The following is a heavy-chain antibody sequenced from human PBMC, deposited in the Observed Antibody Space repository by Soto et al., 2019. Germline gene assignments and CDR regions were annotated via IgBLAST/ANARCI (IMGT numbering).Heavy chain of an antibody. V-gene: IGHV4-34*01. CDR3: ARLPRGYNYGMDV. Sequence: SFSDYYWNWIRQPPGKGLEWIGEINHSRSTNYNPSLKSRVTISVDRSKNQFSLKLSSVTAADTAVYYCARLPRGYNYGMDVWGQGTTVTVSS. J-gene: IGHJ6*02. CDR2: INHSRST. CDR1: SFSDYY.